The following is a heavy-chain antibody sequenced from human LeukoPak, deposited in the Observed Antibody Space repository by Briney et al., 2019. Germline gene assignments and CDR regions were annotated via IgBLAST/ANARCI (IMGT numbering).Heavy chain of an antibody. CDR3: ARTSLGGAWFDP. V-gene: IGHV4-30-4*08. J-gene: IGHJ5*02. D-gene: IGHD3-10*01. CDR2: IYYNGST. Sequence: SQTLSLTCTVSGGSISSGDYYWSWIRQPPGKGLEGIGYIYYNGSTYYNQSLKSRVTISVATSKNQFSLKLSSVTAADTAVYYCARTSLGGAWFDPWGQGTLVTVSS. CDR1: GGSISSGDYY.